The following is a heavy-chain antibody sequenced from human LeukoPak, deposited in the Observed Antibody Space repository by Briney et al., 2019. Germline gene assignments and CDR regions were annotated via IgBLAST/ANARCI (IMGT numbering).Heavy chain of an antibody. V-gene: IGHV4-39*07. CDR2: FYHSGST. J-gene: IGHJ5*02. Sequence: SETLSLTCTVSGGSISGSDYYWGWVRQPPGKGLEWIGNFYHSGSTYYNSSLKSRLTMSVDPSKNQFSLKLTAVTAADTAVYYCARLGAVLTSVNWFDPWGQGTLVTVSS. D-gene: IGHD4-23*01. CDR1: GGSISGSDYY. CDR3: ARLGAVLTSVNWFDP.